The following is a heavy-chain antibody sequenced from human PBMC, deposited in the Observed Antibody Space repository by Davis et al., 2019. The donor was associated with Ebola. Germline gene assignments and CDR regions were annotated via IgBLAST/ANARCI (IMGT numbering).Heavy chain of an antibody. Sequence: PGGSLRLSCAASGFTFGGSAMHWVRQASGKGLEWVGRIRSKANSYATAYAASVKGRFTISRDDSKNTAYLQMNSLKTEVTAVYYCSGSYRGFDYWGQGTLVTVSS. D-gene: IGHD1-26*01. CDR2: IRSKANSYAT. V-gene: IGHV3-73*01. CDR3: SGSYRGFDY. CDR1: GFTFGGSA. J-gene: IGHJ4*02.